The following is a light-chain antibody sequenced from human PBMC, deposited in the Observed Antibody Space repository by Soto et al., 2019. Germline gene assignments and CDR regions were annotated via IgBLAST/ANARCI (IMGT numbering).Light chain of an antibody. J-gene: IGKJ3*01. Sequence: EIVLTQSPGTLSLSPGERVTLSCRASQSVTRSFLAWYQQKPGQAPRLLIYGASSRATGIPDRFSGSGSGTDFTLTISRLETEDFAVYYCHQYGSSPQTFGPGTKVAIK. CDR2: GAS. CDR1: QSVTRSF. V-gene: IGKV3-20*01. CDR3: HQYGSSPQT.